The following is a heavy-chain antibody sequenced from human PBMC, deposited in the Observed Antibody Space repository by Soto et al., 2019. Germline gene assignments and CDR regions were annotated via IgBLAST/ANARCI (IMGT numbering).Heavy chain of an antibody. J-gene: IGHJ4*02. CDR3: ARVIMSSSSGNYPPRYYFDY. Sequence: TSETLSLTCTVSGGSINSYYWGWIRQPXGKGLEWIGYISYSGNTNQNPSLQSRVTLSVVTSKNQFSLKVNSVTAADTAIYSCARVIMSSSSGNYPPRYYFDYWGQGTLVTVSS. D-gene: IGHD1-26*01. CDR2: ISYSGNT. V-gene: IGHV4-59*01. CDR1: GGSINSYY.